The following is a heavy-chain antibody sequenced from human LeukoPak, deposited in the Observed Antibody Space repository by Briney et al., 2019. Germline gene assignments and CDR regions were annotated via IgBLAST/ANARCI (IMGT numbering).Heavy chain of an antibody. CDR2: ISGSGGTT. D-gene: IGHD3-10*01. Sequence: PSETLSLTCTASGGSISSSSYYWGWIRQPPGKGLEWVSAISGSGGTTYYADSVKGRFTISRDNSKNTLYLQMNSLRAEDTAVYYCAKEGYYDFDYWGQGTLVTVSS. CDR3: AKEGYYDFDY. CDR1: GGSISSSSYY. J-gene: IGHJ4*02. V-gene: IGHV3-23*01.